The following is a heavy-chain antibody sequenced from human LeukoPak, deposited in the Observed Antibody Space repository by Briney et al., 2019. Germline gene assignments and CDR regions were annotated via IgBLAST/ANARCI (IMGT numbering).Heavy chain of an antibody. D-gene: IGHD4-23*01. CDR1: GYTFTTYD. J-gene: IGHJ5*02. Sequence: ASVKVSCKASGYTFTTYDINWVRQATGQGLEWMGWMNPNSGNTGYAQRFQGRVTMTRNTSISTAYMELSSLRSEDTAVYYCARGPNKSDGGNTGSAWFDPWGQGTLVTVSS. V-gene: IGHV1-8*01. CDR2: MNPNSGNT. CDR3: ARGPNKSDGGNTGSAWFDP.